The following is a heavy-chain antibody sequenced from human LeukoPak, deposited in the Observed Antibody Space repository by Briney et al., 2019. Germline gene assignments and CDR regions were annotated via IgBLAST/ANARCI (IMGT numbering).Heavy chain of an antibody. CDR3: AKRGSIRAFDY. D-gene: IGHD4-11*01. J-gene: IGHJ4*02. V-gene: IGHV3-23*01. CDR1: GFTFSSYV. CDR2: ISGGGGST. Sequence: GGSLRLSCAASGFTFSSYVMSWVRQAPGKGLEWVSAISGGGGSTYYADSVKGRFTISRANSKTTLYLQMNSLRAEDTAAYYCAKRGSIRAFDYWGQGTLVTVSS.